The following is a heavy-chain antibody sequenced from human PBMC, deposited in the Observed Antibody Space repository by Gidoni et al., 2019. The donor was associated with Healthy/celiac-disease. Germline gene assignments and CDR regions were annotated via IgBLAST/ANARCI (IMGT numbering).Heavy chain of an antibody. J-gene: IGHJ4*02. Sequence: QVTLRESGPAPVKPTQTLTLTCTFSGFSLSTSGMCVSWIRQPPGKALEWLELIHWDDDKYYSTSQKTRLTISKDTSKNQVVITMTNMDPVDTATYYCARNHYYDSGGYQFFDYWGQGTLVTVSS. CDR1: GFSLSTSGMC. V-gene: IGHV2-70*01. CDR3: ARNHYYDSGGYQFFDY. CDR2: IHWDDDK. D-gene: IGHD3-22*01.